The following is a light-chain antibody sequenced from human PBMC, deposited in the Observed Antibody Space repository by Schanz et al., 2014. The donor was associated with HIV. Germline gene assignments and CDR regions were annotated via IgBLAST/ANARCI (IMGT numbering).Light chain of an antibody. CDR3: QQRSNWPPA. CDR2: GAS. J-gene: IGKJ4*01. CDR1: QSVSNN. Sequence: EIVMTQSPATLSVSPGERATLSCRASQSVSNNLAWYQLKPGQAPRLLIFGASTRATGIPARFSGSGSGTEFTLTVSSLQSEDFAVYYCQQRSNWPPAFGGGTKVEIK. V-gene: IGKV3-15*01.